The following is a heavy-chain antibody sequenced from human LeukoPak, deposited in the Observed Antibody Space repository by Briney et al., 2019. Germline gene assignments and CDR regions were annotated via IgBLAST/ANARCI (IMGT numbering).Heavy chain of an antibody. V-gene: IGHV3-23*01. J-gene: IGHJ3*02. CDR1: GFTFSSYA. CDR2: ISGSGGST. D-gene: IGHD3-22*01. CDR3: AKDIDYYDKRSLLKKDAFDI. Sequence: PGGSLRLSCAASGFTFSSYAMSWVRQAPGKGLEWVSAISGSGGSTYYADSVKGRFTISRDNSKNTLYLQMNSLRAEDTAVYYCAKDIDYYDKRSLLKKDAFDIWGQGTMVTVSS.